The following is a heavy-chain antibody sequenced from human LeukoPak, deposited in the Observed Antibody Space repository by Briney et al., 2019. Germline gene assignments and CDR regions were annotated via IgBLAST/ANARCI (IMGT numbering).Heavy chain of an antibody. J-gene: IGHJ5*02. V-gene: IGHV1-8*02. CDR1: GYTFTSYD. Sequence: GSVKVSCKASGYTFTSYDINWVRQATGQGLEWMGWMNPNSGNTGYAQKFQGRVTMTRNTSISTAYMELSSLRSEDTAVYHCARVVGYCSGGSCYRWFDPWGQGTLVAVSS. D-gene: IGHD2-15*01. CDR3: ARVVGYCSGGSCYRWFDP. CDR2: MNPNSGNT.